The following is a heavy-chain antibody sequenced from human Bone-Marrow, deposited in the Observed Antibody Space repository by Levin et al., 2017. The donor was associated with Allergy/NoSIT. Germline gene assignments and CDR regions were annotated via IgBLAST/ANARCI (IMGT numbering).Heavy chain of an antibody. CDR3: AEDRGKGAASRPTS. Sequence: PAGGSLRLSCAASGFRFNDYAMSWVRQAPGKGLEWVSAISGSGGPTYYADSVKGRFTLSRDNSKNTLYLQMNSLSAEDTAVYFCAEDRGKGAASRPTSWGQGTLVTVSS. V-gene: IGHV3-23*01. CDR2: ISGSGGPT. J-gene: IGHJ5*02. D-gene: IGHD6-13*01. CDR1: GFRFNDYA.